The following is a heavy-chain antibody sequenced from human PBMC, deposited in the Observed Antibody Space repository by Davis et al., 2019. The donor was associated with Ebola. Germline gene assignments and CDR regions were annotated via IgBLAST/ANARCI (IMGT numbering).Heavy chain of an antibody. CDR2: LDPSGDST. D-gene: IGHD1-14*01. J-gene: IGHJ6*02. V-gene: IGHV1-46*01. Sequence: ASVKVSCKASGYTFTSYYIHWVRQAPGQGLEWMGILDPSGDSTNYAQKFQGRLTMTRDSSTSTFYMELSSLRSEDTAVYYCARGRSTFHGMDVWGQGTTVTVS. CDR3: ARGRSTFHGMDV. CDR1: GYTFTSYY.